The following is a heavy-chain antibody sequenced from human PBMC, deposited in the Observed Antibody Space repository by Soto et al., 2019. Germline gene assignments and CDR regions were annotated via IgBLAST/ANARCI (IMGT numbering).Heavy chain of an antibody. D-gene: IGHD2-8*01. J-gene: IGHJ6*02. CDR1: GGTFSSYA. V-gene: IGHV1-69*12. CDR2: IIPIFGTA. Sequence: QVQLVQSGAEVKKPGSSVKVSCKASGGTFSSYAISWVRQAPGQGLEWMGGIIPIFGTANYAQKFQGRVTITADESTSTAYMELSSLRSEDTAVYYCASLCTNGVCYHNYYYGMDVWGQGTTVTVSS. CDR3: ASLCTNGVCYHNYYYGMDV.